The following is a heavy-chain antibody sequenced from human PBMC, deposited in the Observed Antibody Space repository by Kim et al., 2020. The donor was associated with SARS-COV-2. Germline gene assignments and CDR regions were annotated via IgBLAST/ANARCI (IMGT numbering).Heavy chain of an antibody. J-gene: IGHJ4*02. V-gene: IGHV3-30*02. D-gene: IGHD6-13*01. CDR3: AKDKQQLVIIEY. Sequence: YADPVKGRFTISRDNSKNTLYLQMNRLRAEDTAVYYCAKDKQQLVIIEYWGQGTLVTVSS.